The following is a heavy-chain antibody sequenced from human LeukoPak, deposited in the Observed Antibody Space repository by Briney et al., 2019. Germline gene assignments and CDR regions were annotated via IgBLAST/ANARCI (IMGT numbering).Heavy chain of an antibody. CDR2: IIPIFGTA. D-gene: IGHD2-2*01. CDR3: ARDMRYCSSTSCLSGFDY. Sequence: SVKVSCKASGGTFSSYAISWVRQAPGQGLEWIGGIIPIFGTANYAQKFQGRVTITTDESTSTAYMELSSLRSEDTAVYYCARDMRYCSSTSCLSGFDYWGQGTLVTVSS. V-gene: IGHV1-69*05. CDR1: GGTFSSYA. J-gene: IGHJ4*02.